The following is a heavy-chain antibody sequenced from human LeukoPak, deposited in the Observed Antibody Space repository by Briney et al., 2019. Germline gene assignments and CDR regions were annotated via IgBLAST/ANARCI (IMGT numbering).Heavy chain of an antibody. V-gene: IGHV3-74*01. J-gene: IGHJ4*02. CDR2: INSDGSTT. CDR3: VRDNMRSGSY. Sequence: GGSLRLSCAASGFTFRSYAMSWVRHAPGKGLVWVSRINSDGSTTSYADSVKGRFTISRDNTKNTLSLQMDTLRAEDTAVYYCVRDNMRSGSYWGQGTLVTVSS. D-gene: IGHD1-26*01. CDR1: GFTFRSYA.